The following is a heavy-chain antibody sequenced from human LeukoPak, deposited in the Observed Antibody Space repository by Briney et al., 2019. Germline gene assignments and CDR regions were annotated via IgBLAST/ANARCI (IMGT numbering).Heavy chain of an antibody. CDR1: GYTFTSYG. Sequence: GASVKVSCKASGYTFTSYGISWVRQAPGQGLEWMGWISAYNGNTNYAQKLQGRVTMTTDTSMSTAYMELSSLRSEDTAVYYCARTTPWYYYGSGNYRRFDPWGQGTLVTVSS. D-gene: IGHD3-10*01. V-gene: IGHV1-18*01. J-gene: IGHJ5*02. CDR3: ARTTPWYYYGSGNYRRFDP. CDR2: ISAYNGNT.